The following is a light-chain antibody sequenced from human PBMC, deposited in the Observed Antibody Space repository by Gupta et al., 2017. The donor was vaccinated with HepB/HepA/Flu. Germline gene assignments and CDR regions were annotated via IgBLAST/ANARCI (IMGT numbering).Light chain of an antibody. Sequence: QSALTQPPSVSGSPGQSVTISCTGSSSDVGGYNYVSWYQQHPVKAPKLIIYDVTKRPSGVPDRFSGSKSGNTASLTSSGLQAEDEADYHCCSYAGSYTGVFGGGTKLTVL. CDR2: DVT. CDR1: SSDVGGYNY. J-gene: IGLJ2*01. V-gene: IGLV2-11*01. CDR3: CSYAGSYTGV.